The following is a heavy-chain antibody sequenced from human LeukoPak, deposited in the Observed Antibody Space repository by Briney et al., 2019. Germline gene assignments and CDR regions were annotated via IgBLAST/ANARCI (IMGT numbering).Heavy chain of an antibody. CDR1: GGSISRSDYY. Sequence: SETLSLTCTVSGGSISRSDYYWGWIRQPPGKGLEWIGTIYYSGSTSFYSGSTHYNPSLKSRVTISIDTSKNQFSLKLSSVTAADTAVYYCARQPRPTVTKDFDYWGRGTLVTVSS. V-gene: IGHV4-39*01. CDR3: ARQPRPTVTKDFDY. D-gene: IGHD4-17*01. CDR2: IYYSGSTSFYSGST. J-gene: IGHJ4*02.